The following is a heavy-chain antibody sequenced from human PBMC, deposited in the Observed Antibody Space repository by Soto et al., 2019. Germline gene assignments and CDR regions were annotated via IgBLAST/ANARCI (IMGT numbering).Heavy chain of an antibody. CDR1: GYTFTSYG. CDR2: ISAYNGNT. J-gene: IGHJ3*02. Sequence: ASVKVSCKASGYTFTSYGISWVRQAPGQGLEWMGWISAYNGNTNYAQKLQGRVTMTTDTSTSTAYMELRSLGSDDTAVYYCARVAAVAGNDAFDIWGQGTMVTVSS. D-gene: IGHD6-19*01. CDR3: ARVAAVAGNDAFDI. V-gene: IGHV1-18*04.